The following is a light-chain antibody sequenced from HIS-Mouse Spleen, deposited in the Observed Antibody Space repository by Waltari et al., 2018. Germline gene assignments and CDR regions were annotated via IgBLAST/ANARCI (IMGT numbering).Light chain of an antibody. CDR2: DVS. Sequence: QSALTQPRSVSGSPGQSVTISCTGTSSDVGGYNYVSWYQQHPGKAPKLVIYDVSKRPSGVPDRFSGSQSGHPASLTISGLQAEDEADYYCCSYAGSYSYVFGTGTKVTVL. V-gene: IGLV2-11*01. J-gene: IGLJ1*01. CDR3: CSYAGSYSYV. CDR1: SSDVGGYNY.